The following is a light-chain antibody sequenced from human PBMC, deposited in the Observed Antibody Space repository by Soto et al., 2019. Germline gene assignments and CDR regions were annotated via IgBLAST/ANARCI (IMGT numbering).Light chain of an antibody. CDR1: QSISSY. CDR2: DAS. CDR3: QRYDNLPIT. Sequence: DIQMTQSPSSLSASVVDRVTLTCLASQSISSYLNWYQQKPGKAPKLLIYDASNLETGVPSRFSGSRSGTDFTFTISSLQPEDIATYYCQRYDNLPITFGQGTRLEI. V-gene: IGKV1-33*01. J-gene: IGKJ5*01.